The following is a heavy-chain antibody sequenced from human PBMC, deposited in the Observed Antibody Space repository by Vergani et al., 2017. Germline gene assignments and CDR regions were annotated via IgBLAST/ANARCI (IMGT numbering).Heavy chain of an antibody. CDR2: INPNSGGT. V-gene: IGHV1-2*02. Sequence: QVQLVQSGAEVKKPGASVKVSCKASGYTFTGYYMHWVRQAPGQGLEWMGWINPNSGGTTYAQKVQGRVTMTRDTSISTAYMGLSRLRADDTAVYYGARAIIGGDWELTGDYWGQGTLVTVSS. D-gene: IGHD1-26*01. CDR1: GYTFTGYY. CDR3: ARAIIGGDWELTGDY. J-gene: IGHJ4*02.